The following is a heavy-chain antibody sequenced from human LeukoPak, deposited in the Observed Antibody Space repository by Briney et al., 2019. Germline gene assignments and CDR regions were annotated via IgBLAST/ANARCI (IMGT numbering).Heavy chain of an antibody. Sequence: SQTLSLTCTVSGDSISSGGYYWGWIRQPPGMGLEWVGFIYYSGTTYYNPSLKSRVTISVDTSKDQVSLELRSVTAADTAVYYCARGGGIFAGSLTRHFDLRGRGTLVTVSSGTGTVSLCDAFDIWGQGTMVTVSS. CDR3: ARGGGIFAGSLTRHFDLRGRGTLVTVSSGTGTVSLCDAFDI. CDR1: GDSISSGGYY. D-gene: IGHD1-26*01. J-gene: IGHJ3*02. CDR2: IYYSGTT. V-gene: IGHV4-31*03.